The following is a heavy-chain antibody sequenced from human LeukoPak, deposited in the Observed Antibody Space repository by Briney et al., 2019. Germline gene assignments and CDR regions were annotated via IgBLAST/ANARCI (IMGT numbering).Heavy chain of an antibody. D-gene: IGHD5-12*01. Sequence: GGSLRLSCAASGFTFSSYAMTWVRQAPGKGLEWVSAISGSGGSTYYADSVKGRFTISRDNSKNTLYLQMNSLRAEDTAVYYCANAYSGYDLDYYYYYMDVWGKGTTVTVSS. CDR1: GFTFSSYA. CDR2: ISGSGGST. J-gene: IGHJ6*03. V-gene: IGHV3-23*01. CDR3: ANAYSGYDLDYYYYYMDV.